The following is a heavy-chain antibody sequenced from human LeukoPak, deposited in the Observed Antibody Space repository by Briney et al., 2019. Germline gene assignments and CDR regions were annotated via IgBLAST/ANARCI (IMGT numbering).Heavy chain of an antibody. D-gene: IGHD3-22*01. Sequence: GGSLRLSCAASGFTFSSYAMSWVRHAPGKGLELVSAISGSGGSTYYADSVKGRFTISRDNSKNTLYLQMNSLRAEDTAVYYCAKDSSYYYDSSGYYYWGQGTLVTVSS. CDR1: GFTFSSYA. CDR3: AKDSSYYYDSSGYYY. V-gene: IGHV3-23*01. J-gene: IGHJ4*02. CDR2: ISGSGGST.